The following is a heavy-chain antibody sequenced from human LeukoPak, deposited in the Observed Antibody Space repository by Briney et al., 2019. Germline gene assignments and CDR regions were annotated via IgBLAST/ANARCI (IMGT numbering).Heavy chain of an antibody. D-gene: IGHD3-10*01. CDR1: GFGFSTYE. CDR3: ARDAYATGSHDY. V-gene: IGHV3-48*03. Sequence: GGSLRLSCAASGFGFSTYEMNWVRQAPGQGLEWVSYISGSATTIYYADSVRGRFTISRDNARNSLYLQMNSLRADDTAVYYCARDAYATGSHDYWGQGTLVTVSS. CDR2: ISGSATTI. J-gene: IGHJ4*02.